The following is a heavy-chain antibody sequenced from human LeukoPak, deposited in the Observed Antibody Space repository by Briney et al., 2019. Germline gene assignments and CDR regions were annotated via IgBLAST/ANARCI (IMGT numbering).Heavy chain of an antibody. D-gene: IGHD3-22*01. J-gene: IGHJ4*02. V-gene: IGHV3-30-3*01. CDR1: GFTFSSYA. CDR3: ARIASYDSSGYIFDY. CDR2: ISYDGSNK. Sequence: GGSLRLSCAASGFTFSSYAMHWVRQAPGKGLEWVAVISYDGSNKYYADSVKGRFTISRDNSKNTLYLQMNSLRAEDTAVYYCARIASYDSSGYIFDYWGQGTLVTVSS.